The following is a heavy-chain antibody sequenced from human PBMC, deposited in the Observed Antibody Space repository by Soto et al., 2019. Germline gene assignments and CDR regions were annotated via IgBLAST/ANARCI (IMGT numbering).Heavy chain of an antibody. CDR3: ARLWFGKPPGYLDY. CDR2: IYTSGNS. V-gene: IGHV4-4*07. J-gene: IGHJ4*02. Sequence: PSETLSLTCSVSGGSIRNYYWNWIRQPAGKRLEWIGRIYTSGNSDYNPSLKSRVTMSADTSKNQLSLRLSSVTAADSAVYYCARLWFGKPPGYLDYWGQGIRVT. D-gene: IGHD3-10*01. CDR1: GGSIRNYY.